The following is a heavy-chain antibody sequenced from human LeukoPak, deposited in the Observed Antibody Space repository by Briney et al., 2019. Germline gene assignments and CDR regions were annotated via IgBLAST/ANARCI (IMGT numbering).Heavy chain of an antibody. CDR1: GGSISSSSYY. Sequence: SETLSLTCTVSGGSISSSSYYWGWIRQPPGKGLEGIGSIYYSGSTFYTPSLKSRVTISVDTSKNQFSLKLSSVTAADTAVYYCARFREHLRRMRGHVEYYFDYWGQGTLVTVSS. V-gene: IGHV4-39*01. CDR2: IYYSGST. D-gene: IGHD1-1*01. CDR3: ARFREHLRRMRGHVEYYFDY. J-gene: IGHJ4*02.